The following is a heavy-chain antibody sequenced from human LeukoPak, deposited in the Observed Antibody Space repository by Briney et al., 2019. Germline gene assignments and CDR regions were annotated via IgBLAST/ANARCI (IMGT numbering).Heavy chain of an antibody. CDR2: ISIYSRYI. V-gene: IGHV3-21*01. D-gene: IGHD2-21*02. Sequence: GGSLRLSCAASGFTFSSYNMNWVRQAPGKGLEWVASISIYSRYIHYADSVKGRFTISRDNAKNSLYLQMNSLRAEDTAVYFCARGPDCGGDCYSGWYFDSWGQGTLVTVSS. CDR1: GFTFSSYN. J-gene: IGHJ4*02. CDR3: ARGPDCGGDCYSGWYFDS.